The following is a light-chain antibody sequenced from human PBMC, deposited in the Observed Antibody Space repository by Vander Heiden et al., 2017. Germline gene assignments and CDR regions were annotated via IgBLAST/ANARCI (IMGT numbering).Light chain of an antibody. CDR3: QQYNSYSPLT. CDR2: KAS. J-gene: IGKJ1*01. V-gene: IGKV1-5*03. Sequence: DIQMTQSPSTLSASVGDRVTITCRASQSISSWLAWYQQKPGKAPKLLIYKASSLESGVPSRFSGSGSGTEFTLTFSSLQPDDFATYYCQQYNSYSPLTFGQGTKVEIK. CDR1: QSISSW.